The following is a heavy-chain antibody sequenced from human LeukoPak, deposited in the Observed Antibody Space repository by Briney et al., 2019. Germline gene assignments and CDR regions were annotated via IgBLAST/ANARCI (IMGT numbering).Heavy chain of an antibody. D-gene: IGHD2-2*01. Sequence: GGSLRLSCAASGFTFSSYSMNWVRQAPGKGLEWVSSISSSSSYIYYADSVKGRFTISRDNAKNSLYLQMNSLRAEDTAVYYCARDQRIVVVPAARLRLEAFDIWGQGTMVTVSS. V-gene: IGHV3-21*01. CDR3: ARDQRIVVVPAARLRLEAFDI. J-gene: IGHJ3*02. CDR1: GFTFSSYS. CDR2: ISSSSSYI.